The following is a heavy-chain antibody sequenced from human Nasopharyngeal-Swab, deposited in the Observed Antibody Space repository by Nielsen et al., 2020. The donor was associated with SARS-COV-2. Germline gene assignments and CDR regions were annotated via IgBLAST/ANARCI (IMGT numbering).Heavy chain of an antibody. V-gene: IGHV4-30-4*07. CDR2: VNQTGYT. J-gene: IGHJ6*04. CDR1: GASVTSRAYS. Sequence: SETLSLTCDVSGASVTSRAYSWSWIRQPPGKGLEWVGYVNQTGYTYYNPSLKSRVSISIDTSKNQFSLKLTSVTAADTAVYYCARGGSSTWNYYFMDVWGIGTTVTVSS. D-gene: IGHD2-2*01. CDR3: ARGGSSTWNYYFMDV.